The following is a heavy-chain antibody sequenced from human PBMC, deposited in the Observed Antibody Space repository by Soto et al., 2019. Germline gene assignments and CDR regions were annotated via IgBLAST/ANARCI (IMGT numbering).Heavy chain of an antibody. CDR1: GFTFSDYY. CDR2: ISTSSFYT. Sequence: QVQLVESGGGLVKPGGSLRLSCAASGFTFSDYYMSWIRQAPGKGLEWVSYISTSSFYTNYADSVKGRFTISRDNAKNSLYLQMNSSRAEDTAVYYCARVAWFGESHFDYWGQGTLVTVSS. J-gene: IGHJ4*02. CDR3: ARVAWFGESHFDY. D-gene: IGHD3-10*01. V-gene: IGHV3-11*05.